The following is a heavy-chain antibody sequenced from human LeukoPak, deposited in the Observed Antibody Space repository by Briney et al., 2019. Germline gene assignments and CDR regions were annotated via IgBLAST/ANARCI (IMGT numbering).Heavy chain of an antibody. CDR2: ISWNSGSI. D-gene: IGHD1-1*01. CDR3: XXXXXXXXXXXXXPNAYNNFDY. Sequence: PGGSLRLSCAASGFTFDDYAMHWVRQAPGKGLEWVSGISWNSGSIGYADSVKGRFTISRDNSKNTLYLQMNSLRAEDTAVYYXXXXXXXXXXXXXXPNAYNNFDYWGQGTLVTVSS. CDR1: GFTFDDYA. J-gene: IGHJ4*02. V-gene: IGHV3-9*01.